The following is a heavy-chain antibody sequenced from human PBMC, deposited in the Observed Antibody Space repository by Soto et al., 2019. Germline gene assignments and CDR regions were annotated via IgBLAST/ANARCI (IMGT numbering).Heavy chain of an antibody. J-gene: IGHJ4*02. D-gene: IGHD2-21*02. CDR3: AKAGHIVVVTAIRN. CDR1: GFTFSSYA. CDR2: ISGSGGST. V-gene: IGHV3-23*01. Sequence: GGSLRLSCAASGFTFSSYAMSWVRQAPGKGLEWVSAISGSGGSTYYADSVKGRFTISRDNSKNTLYLQMNSLRAEDTAVYYCAKAGHIVVVTAIRNWGQGTLVTVSS.